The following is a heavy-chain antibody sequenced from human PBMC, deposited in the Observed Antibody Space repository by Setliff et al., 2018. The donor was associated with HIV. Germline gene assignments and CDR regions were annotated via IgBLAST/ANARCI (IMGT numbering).Heavy chain of an antibody. Sequence: PGESLKISCAASGFTFGSYSMSWVRQAPGKGLEWISSISSSSTFIHYANSVSGRFTISRDSAKNSLYLQMNSLRAEDTAVYYCVRDYGSGTNFFYSMDVWGKGTTVTVSS. CDR1: GFTFGSYS. J-gene: IGHJ6*03. CDR3: VRDYGSGTNFFYSMDV. D-gene: IGHD3-10*01. CDR2: ISSSSTFI. V-gene: IGHV3-21*01.